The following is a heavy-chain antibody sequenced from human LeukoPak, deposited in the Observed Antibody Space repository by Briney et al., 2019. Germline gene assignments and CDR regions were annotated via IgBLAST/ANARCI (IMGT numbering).Heavy chain of an antibody. D-gene: IGHD3-22*01. V-gene: IGHV3-23*01. CDR2: ISTSGGST. CDR3: AIMHRYYDGSGYWVQ. CDR1: GFTFSSYA. J-gene: IGHJ4*02. Sequence: PGGSLRLSCAASGFTFSSYAMSWVRQAPGKGLEWVSGISTSGGSTSYADSVKGRFTISRDNPRSTLYMQMNSLRVEDTAVYYCAIMHRYYDGSGYWVQWGQGSLVTVSS.